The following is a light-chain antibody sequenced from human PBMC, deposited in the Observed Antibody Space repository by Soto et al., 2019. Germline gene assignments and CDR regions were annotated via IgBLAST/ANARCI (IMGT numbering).Light chain of an antibody. J-gene: IGKJ1*01. V-gene: IGKV1-5*01. CDR2: HAS. CDR3: QQYGSSPWT. Sequence: DIQMTQSPSTLSASIGDTVTVACRASQGISNWLAWYQQKPGKAPKLLIFHASSLESGVPSRFSGSGSGTDFTLTISRLEPEDFAMYYCQQYGSSPWTFGQGTKVDI. CDR1: QGISNW.